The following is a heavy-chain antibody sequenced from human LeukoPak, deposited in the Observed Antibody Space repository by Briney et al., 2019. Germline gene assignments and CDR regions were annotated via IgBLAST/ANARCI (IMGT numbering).Heavy chain of an antibody. CDR1: GFTFSTHA. D-gene: IGHD4-17*01. CDR2: IIDSGGAT. Sequence: GGSLRLSCAASGFTFSTHAMSWVRQAPRRGLEGVSSIIDSGGATYYADSVKGRFTISRDNAKNSLYLQMNSLRAEDTAVYYCARITVTTFSDAFDIWGQGTMVTVSS. V-gene: IGHV3-23*01. J-gene: IGHJ3*02. CDR3: ARITVTTFSDAFDI.